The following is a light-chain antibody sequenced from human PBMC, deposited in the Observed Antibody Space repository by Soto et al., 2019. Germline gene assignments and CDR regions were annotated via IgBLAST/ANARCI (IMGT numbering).Light chain of an antibody. CDR1: QDIAAY. Sequence: DIQVTQSPSSVSASVGDRVTITCRASQDIAAYLAWYQHKPGRAPELLIHAASSLQSGVPSRFSGSGSGTDFTLTINSLQPEDFATYYCQQAYSFPITFGQGTRWRL. CDR3: QQAYSFPIT. CDR2: AAS. J-gene: IGKJ5*01. V-gene: IGKV1D-12*01.